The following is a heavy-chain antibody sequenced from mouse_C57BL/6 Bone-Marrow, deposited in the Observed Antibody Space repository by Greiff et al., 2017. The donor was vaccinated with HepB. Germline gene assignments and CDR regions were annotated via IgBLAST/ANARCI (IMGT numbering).Heavy chain of an antibody. CDR1: GFTFSSYG. CDR2: ISSGGSYT. J-gene: IGHJ3*01. CDR3: ARQEDSWFAY. Sequence: EVKLEESGGDLVKPGGSLKLSCAASGFTFSSYGMSWVRQTPDKRLEWVATISSGGSYTYYPDSVKGRFTISRDNAKNTLYLQMSSLKSEDTAMYYCARQEDSWFAYWGQGTLVTVSA. V-gene: IGHV5-6*02.